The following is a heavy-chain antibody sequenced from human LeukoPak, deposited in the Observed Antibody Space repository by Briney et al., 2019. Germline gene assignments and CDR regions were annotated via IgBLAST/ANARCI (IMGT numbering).Heavy chain of an antibody. V-gene: IGHV1-18*01. CDR2: ISAYNCNT. J-gene: IGHJ4*02. CDR3: ARDTEITMVQGVIPSLDY. CDR1: VYTFTSYG. Sequence: ASVKVSCKASVYTFTSYGISWVRQAPGQGLEWMGWISAYNCNTNYAQKLQGRVTMTTDTSTSTAYMELRSLRSDDTAVYYCARDTEITMVQGVIPSLDYWGQGTLVTVSS. D-gene: IGHD3-10*01.